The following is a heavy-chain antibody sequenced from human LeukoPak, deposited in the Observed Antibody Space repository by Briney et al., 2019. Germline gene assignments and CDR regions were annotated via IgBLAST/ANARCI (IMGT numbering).Heavy chain of an antibody. D-gene: IGHD3-3*01. CDR1: GGSISSSSYY. CDR3: ARDFRDFWSGYSLRSYYYYYGMDV. CDR2: IYYSGST. Sequence: SETLSLTCTVSGGSISSSSYYWGWIRQPPGKGLEWIGSIYYSGSTYYNPSLKSRVTISVDTSKNQFSLKLSSVTAADTAVYYCARDFRDFWSGYSLRSYYYYYGMDVWGQGTTVTVSS. J-gene: IGHJ6*02. V-gene: IGHV4-39*02.